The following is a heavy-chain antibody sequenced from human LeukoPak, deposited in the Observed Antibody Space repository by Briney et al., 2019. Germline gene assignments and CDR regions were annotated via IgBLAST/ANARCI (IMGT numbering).Heavy chain of an antibody. Sequence: PGGSLRLSCAASGFTFGTYSMHWVRQAPGKGLEWVSYISGSSSTIYYADSVKGRFTISRDNAKNSLYVQMNSLRAEDTAVYYCARDRARTFDYWGQGTLVTVSS. V-gene: IGHV3-48*01. D-gene: IGHD6-6*01. CDR2: ISGSSSTI. CDR1: GFTFGTYS. J-gene: IGHJ4*02. CDR3: ARDRARTFDY.